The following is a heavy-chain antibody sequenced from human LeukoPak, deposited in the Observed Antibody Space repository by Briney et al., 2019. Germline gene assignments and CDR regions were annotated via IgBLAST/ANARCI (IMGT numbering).Heavy chain of an antibody. J-gene: IGHJ4*02. Sequence: GGSPRLSCAASGFTFSDHFMDWVRQAPGKGLEWVGRTTNKANSYTTQYAASAKGRFTISRDDSKNSLYLQMNSLKTEDTAVYYCARSYSSGWYSDFWGQGTLVAVSS. CDR3: ARSYSSGWYSDF. D-gene: IGHD6-19*01. CDR1: GFTFSDHF. V-gene: IGHV3-72*01. CDR2: TTNKANSYTT.